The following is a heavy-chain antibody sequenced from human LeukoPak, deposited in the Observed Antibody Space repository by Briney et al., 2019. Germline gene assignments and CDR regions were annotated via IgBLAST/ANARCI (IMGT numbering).Heavy chain of an antibody. D-gene: IGHD2-21*02. Sequence: GGSLRLSCAASGLTFSSYAMSWVRQAPGKGLEWVSAISGSGGSTYYADSVKGRFTISRGNSKNTLYLQMNSLRAEDTAVYYCAKDFYCGGDYYNLWFDYWGQGTLVTVSS. CDR3: AKDFYCGGDYYNLWFDY. CDR2: ISGSGGST. V-gene: IGHV3-23*01. CDR1: GLTFSSYA. J-gene: IGHJ4*02.